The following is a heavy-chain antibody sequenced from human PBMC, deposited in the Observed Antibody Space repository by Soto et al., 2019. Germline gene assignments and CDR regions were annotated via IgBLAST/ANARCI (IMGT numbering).Heavy chain of an antibody. J-gene: IGHJ6*02. CDR2: IYYSGST. CDR1: GGSISSYY. Sequence: SETLSLTCTVSGGSISSYYWSWIRQPPGKGLEWIGYIYYSGSTNYNPSLKSRVTISVDTSKNQFSLKLSSVTAADTAVYYCARVNYYYGMDVGGQGPTVTVSS. V-gene: IGHV4-59*01. CDR3: ARVNYYYGMDV.